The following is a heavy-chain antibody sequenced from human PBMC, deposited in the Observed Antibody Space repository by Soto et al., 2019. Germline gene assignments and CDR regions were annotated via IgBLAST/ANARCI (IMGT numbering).Heavy chain of an antibody. CDR3: VRWLDYGSGTSHDY. V-gene: IGHV3-23*01. D-gene: IGHD3-10*01. CDR2: TTGSGGRT. J-gene: IGHJ4*02. CDR1: GFTFSSYA. Sequence: EVQLLESGGGLVQPGGSLRLSCAASGFTFSSYAMSWVRQAPGKGLEWVSGTTGSGGRTHYADSVKGRFTISRDNFTNMVYLQMDGLRGEDTAVYYCVRWLDYGSGTSHDYWGQGTLLTVSS.